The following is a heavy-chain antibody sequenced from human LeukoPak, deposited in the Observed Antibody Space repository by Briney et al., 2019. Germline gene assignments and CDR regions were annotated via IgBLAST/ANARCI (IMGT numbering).Heavy chain of an antibody. D-gene: IGHD2-15*01. CDR2: ISYDGSKK. J-gene: IGHJ5*02. V-gene: IGHV3-30-3*01. CDR1: GFTFSHYA. Sequence: SGGSLRLSCAGSGFTFSHYAMHWVRQAPGKGLDWVAVISYDGSKKYYADSVKARFTISRDNSKNTLYLQMNSLRTEDTAMYYCARGLYCSLMSCQIEDNWFDPWGQGTLVTVSS. CDR3: ARGLYCSLMSCQIEDNWFDP.